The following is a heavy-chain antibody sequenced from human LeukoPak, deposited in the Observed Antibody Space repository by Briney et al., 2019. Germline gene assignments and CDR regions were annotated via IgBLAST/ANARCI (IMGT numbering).Heavy chain of an antibody. CDR3: ASYRYCSGGSCYGDY. CDR1: GFTFSSYS. J-gene: IGHJ4*02. D-gene: IGHD2-15*01. Sequence: GGSLRLSCAASGFTFSSYSINWVRQAPGKGLEWVSSISSSSSYIYYADSVKGRFTISRDNAKNSLYLQMNSLRAEDTAVYYCASYRYCSGGSCYGDYWGQGTLVTVSS. V-gene: IGHV3-21*01. CDR2: ISSSSSYI.